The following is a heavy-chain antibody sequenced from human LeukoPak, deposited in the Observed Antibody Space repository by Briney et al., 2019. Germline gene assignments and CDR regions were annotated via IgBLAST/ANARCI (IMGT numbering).Heavy chain of an antibody. D-gene: IGHD3-9*01. CDR2: ISGSGGST. Sequence: PGTSLRLSCAASGFTFRNYGMHWVRQAPGKGLEWVSAISGSGGSTYYADSVKGRFTISRDNSKNTLYLQMNSLRAEDTAVYYCARGPKWDILTGYFDPPVDYWGQGTLVTVSS. CDR1: GFTFRNYG. J-gene: IGHJ4*02. CDR3: ARGPKWDILTGYFDPPVDY. V-gene: IGHV3-23*01.